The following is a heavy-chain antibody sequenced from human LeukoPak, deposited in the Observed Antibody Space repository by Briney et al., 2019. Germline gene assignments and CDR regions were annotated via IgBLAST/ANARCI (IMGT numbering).Heavy chain of an antibody. V-gene: IGHV3-30*18. CDR1: GFTFSSYG. CDR2: ISYDGSNK. D-gene: IGHD4-17*01. J-gene: IGHJ4*02. CDR3: AKASAYADYVCDY. Sequence: GRSLRLSCAASGFTFSSYGMHWVRQAPGKGLELVAVISYDGSNKYYADSVKGRFTISRDNSKNTLYLQMNSLRAEDTAVYYCAKASAYADYVCDYWGQGTLVTVSS.